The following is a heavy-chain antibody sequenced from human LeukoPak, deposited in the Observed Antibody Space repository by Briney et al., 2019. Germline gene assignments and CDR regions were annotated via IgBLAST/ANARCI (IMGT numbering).Heavy chain of an antibody. CDR1: GYTFTSYY. Sequence: GASVKVSCKASGYTFTSYYMHWVRQAPGQGLEWMGIINLSGGSTSYAQKFQGRVTMTRDTSTSTVYMELSSLRSEDTAVYYCARDDNGDNWFDPWGQGTLVTVSS. J-gene: IGHJ5*02. V-gene: IGHV1-46*01. CDR2: INLSGGST. D-gene: IGHD4-17*01. CDR3: ARDDNGDNWFDP.